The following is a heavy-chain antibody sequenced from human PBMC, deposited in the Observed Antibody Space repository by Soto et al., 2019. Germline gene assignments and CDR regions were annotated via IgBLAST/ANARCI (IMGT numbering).Heavy chain of an antibody. CDR2: ISYDGSNK. V-gene: IGHV3-30*18. CDR3: AKDRIAAADTYYYYDMDV. CDR1: GFTFNSFG. J-gene: IGHJ6*02. D-gene: IGHD6-13*01. Sequence: QVQLVESGGGVVQPGRSLRLSCAASGFTFNSFGIHWVRQAPGKGLEWVALISYDGSNKYYADSVKGRFTISRDNSKNTLYLQMNSLRAEETAVYYCAKDRIAAADTYYYYDMDVWGQGTTVIVSS.